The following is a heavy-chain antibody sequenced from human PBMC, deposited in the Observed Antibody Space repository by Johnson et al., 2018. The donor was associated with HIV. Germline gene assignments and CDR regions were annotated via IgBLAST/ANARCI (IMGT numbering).Heavy chain of an antibody. Sequence: VQLVESGGGLVQPGGSLRLSCAASGFTVSSNYMSWVRQAPGKGLEWVSVIYSGGSTYYADSMKGRFTISRDNSKNTLYLQMNSLRAEDTAVYYCARDGMAATKANIWGQGTMVTVSS. CDR1: GFTVSSNY. CDR2: IYSGGST. V-gene: IGHV3-66*01. CDR3: ARDGMAATKANI. J-gene: IGHJ3*02. D-gene: IGHD1-14*01.